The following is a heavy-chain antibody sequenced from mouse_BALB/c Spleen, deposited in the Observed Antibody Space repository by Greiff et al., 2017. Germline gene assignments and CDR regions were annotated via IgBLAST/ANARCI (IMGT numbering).Heavy chain of an antibody. CDR1: GYALSSYW. V-gene: IGHV1-80*01. D-gene: IGHD1-1*02. CDR3: ARNGGQGFAY. CDR2: IYPGDGDT. J-gene: IGHJ3*01. Sequence: VQLQQSGAELVRPGYSVTISCKASGYALSSYWMHWVKQRPGQGLEWIGQIYPGDGDTNYNGKFKGKATLTADKSSSTAYLQLSSLTSEDSAVYFCARNGGQGFAYWGQGTLVTVSA.